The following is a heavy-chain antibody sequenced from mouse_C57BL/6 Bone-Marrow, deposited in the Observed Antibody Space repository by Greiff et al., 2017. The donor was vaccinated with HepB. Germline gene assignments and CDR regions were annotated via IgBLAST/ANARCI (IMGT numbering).Heavy chain of an antibody. D-gene: IGHD2-13*01. CDR3: TRRRLLDY. Sequence: VQLQESGAELVRPGASVTLSCKASGYTFTDYEMHWVKQTPVHGLEWIGAIDPETGGTAYNQKFKGKAILTADKSSSTAYMELRSLTSEDSAVYYCTRRRLLDYWGQGTTLTVSS. CDR1: GYTFTDYE. CDR2: IDPETGGT. J-gene: IGHJ2*01. V-gene: IGHV1-15*01.